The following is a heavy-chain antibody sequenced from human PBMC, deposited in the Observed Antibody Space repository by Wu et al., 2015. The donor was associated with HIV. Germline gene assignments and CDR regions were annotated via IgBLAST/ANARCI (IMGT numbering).Heavy chain of an antibody. CDR2: IHPKFDAA. V-gene: IGHV1-69*13. CDR1: GGTFTNFD. Sequence: QVQLVQSGSEVKKPGSSVKVSCKVSGGTFTNFDVNWVRQAPGQGLEWMGRIHPKFDAANYAEKFQGRVTFTADESTTTAYMELTSLTLDDTAVYYCAREPQCSTPSCYYDYWSQGTLVTVSS. J-gene: IGHJ4*02. D-gene: IGHD2-2*01. CDR3: AREPQCSTPSCYYDY.